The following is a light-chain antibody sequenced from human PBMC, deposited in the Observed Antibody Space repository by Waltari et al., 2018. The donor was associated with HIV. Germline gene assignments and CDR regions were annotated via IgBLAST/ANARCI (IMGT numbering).Light chain of an antibody. CDR1: SSDVGGYNF. Sequence: QSALTPPASVSGSPGQSITISCTGSSSDVGGYNFVSWYQQHPGKAPRVLIYDVTTRPAGVSDRFSGSRSGDTASLTISGLQPEDEADYYCESYTSTSVWVFGGGTRLTVL. CDR3: ESYTSTSVWV. V-gene: IGLV2-14*03. J-gene: IGLJ3*02. CDR2: DVT.